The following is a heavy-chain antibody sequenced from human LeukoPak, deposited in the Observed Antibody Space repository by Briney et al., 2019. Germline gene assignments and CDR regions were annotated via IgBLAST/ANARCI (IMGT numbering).Heavy chain of an antibody. CDR1: GFTFSSYW. Sequence: PAGSLRLSCAASGFTFSSYWLHWVRQAPGKGLVWVSRISTDGSTTSYADSVKGRFTISRDNAKNTLYLQMHSLRAEDTAVYYCATYYCSSTSCDEDYWGQGTLVTVSS. CDR3: ATYYCSSTSCDEDY. J-gene: IGHJ4*02. V-gene: IGHV3-74*01. D-gene: IGHD2-2*01. CDR2: ISTDGSTT.